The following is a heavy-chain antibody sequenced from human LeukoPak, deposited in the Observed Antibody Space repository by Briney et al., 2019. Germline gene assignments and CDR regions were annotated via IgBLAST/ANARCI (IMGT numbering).Heavy chain of an antibody. CDR2: IWYDGSNK. CDR1: GFTFSSYG. CDR3: ARDPNDGFDY. V-gene: IGHV3-33*01. D-gene: IGHD1-1*01. J-gene: IGHJ4*02. Sequence: GGSLRLSCAASGFTFSSYGMHWVRQAPGKGLEWVAIIWYDGSNKYYADFVKGRFTISRDNSKNTLYLQMNSLSAEDTAVYYCARDPNDGFDYWGQGSLVTVSS.